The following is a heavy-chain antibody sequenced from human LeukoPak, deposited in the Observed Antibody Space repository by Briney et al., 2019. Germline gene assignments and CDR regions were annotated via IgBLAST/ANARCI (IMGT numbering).Heavy chain of an antibody. CDR3: ARDPSNTSGYYVYHDY. D-gene: IGHD6-19*01. V-gene: IGHV1-18*01. CDR2: ISCYNGDT. CDR1: GYTFNKYG. Sequence: ASVKVSCKASGYTFNKYGISWVRQAPGQGLEWMGWISCYNGDTRYVQKFQGRVTMTKDTSTSTVHMELRSLRSDDTAVYYCARDPSNTSGYYVYHDYWGQGALVTVSS. J-gene: IGHJ4*02.